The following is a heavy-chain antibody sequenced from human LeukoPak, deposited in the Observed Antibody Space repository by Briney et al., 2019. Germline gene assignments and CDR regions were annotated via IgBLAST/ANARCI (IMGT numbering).Heavy chain of an antibody. D-gene: IGHD3-10*01. J-gene: IGHJ4*02. Sequence: PSETLSLTCTVSGGSISSYYWSWIRQPAGEGLEWIGRIYTSVSTNYNPSLKSRVTVSVDTSKNQFSLKLSSVIAADTAVYYCASTFKTYGSGSYDYWGQGTLVTVSS. CDR2: IYTSVST. V-gene: IGHV4-4*07. CDR1: GGSISSYY. CDR3: ASTFKTYGSGSYDY.